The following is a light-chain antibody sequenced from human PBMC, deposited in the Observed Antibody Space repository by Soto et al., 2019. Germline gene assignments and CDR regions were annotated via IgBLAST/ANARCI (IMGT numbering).Light chain of an antibody. V-gene: IGKV4-1*01. CDR2: WAS. CDR3: QQYYSTHALT. J-gene: IGKJ4*01. CDR1: QSVLHSSNNKNY. Sequence: DIVMTQSPDSLAVSLGERATINCKSSQSVLHSSNNKNYLAWYQQKPGQPPKPLISWASTRESGVPDRFSGSGSGTNFTLTISSLQAEDVAVYYCQQYYSTHALTFGGGTKVEIK.